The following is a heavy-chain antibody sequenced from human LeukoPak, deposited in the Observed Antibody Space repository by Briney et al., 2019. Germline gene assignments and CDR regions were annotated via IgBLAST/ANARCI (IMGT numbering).Heavy chain of an antibody. CDR1: GGSISSGDYY. Sequence: SETLSLTCTVSGGSISSGDYYWRWIRQPPGKGLEWIGYIYYSGSTYYNPPLKSRVTISVDTSKNQFSLKLSSVTAADTAVYYCARADTVTTAASDIWGQGTMVTVSS. CDR3: ARADTVTTAASDI. D-gene: IGHD4-17*01. CDR2: IYYSGST. V-gene: IGHV4-30-4*08. J-gene: IGHJ3*02.